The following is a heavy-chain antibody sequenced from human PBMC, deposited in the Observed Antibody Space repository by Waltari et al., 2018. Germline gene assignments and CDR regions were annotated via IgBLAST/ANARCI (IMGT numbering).Heavy chain of an antibody. V-gene: IGHV4-4*02. CDR1: GDSMSTSDY. Sequence: QLQLQESGPGLVKPSGTLSLICAVSGDSMSTSDYWSWVRQPPGKGLEWIGQVRGDGKTNYNPSFASRVTMSLDTSTYHFALKLTSATAADTALYYCARDRGRGLYLYTWGQGTLVTVSP. CDR2: VRGDGKT. CDR3: ARDRGRGLYLYT. J-gene: IGHJ5*02. D-gene: IGHD1-1*01.